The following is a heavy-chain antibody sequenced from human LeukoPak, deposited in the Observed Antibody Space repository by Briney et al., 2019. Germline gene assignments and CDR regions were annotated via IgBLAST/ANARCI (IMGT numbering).Heavy chain of an antibody. CDR2: LYSGGGT. V-gene: IGHV3-66*01. J-gene: IGHJ4*02. Sequence: GGSLTLSCAASGFNVSANYVSWVRQAPGKGLEWVSILYSGGGTYYADSVKGRFTVSRDISKNKLYLQMNSLRAEDTAVYYCARDGSLYDSSGFDYWGQGTLVTVSS. CDR1: GFNVSANY. CDR3: ARDGSLYDSSGFDY. D-gene: IGHD3-22*01.